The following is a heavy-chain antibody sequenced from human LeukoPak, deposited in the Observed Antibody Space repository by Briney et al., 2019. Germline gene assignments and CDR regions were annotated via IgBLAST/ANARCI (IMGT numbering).Heavy chain of an antibody. CDR2: IRTIGNTV. CDR3: ARDPPFSPDYYGYFGMDV. Sequence: PGGSLTLSCAASGFTFSDYHRIWIRHAPGEGRVGLSYIRTIGNTVYCADSVKGGFTVSRDNANNSLYLQMTSLIAEDTAVYYCARDPPFSPDYYGYFGMDVWGQGTTVTVSS. J-gene: IGHJ6*02. CDR1: GFTFSDYH. V-gene: IGHV3-11*01.